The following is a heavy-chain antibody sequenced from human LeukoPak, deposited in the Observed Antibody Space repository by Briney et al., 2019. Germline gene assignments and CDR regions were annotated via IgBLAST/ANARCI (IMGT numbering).Heavy chain of an antibody. CDR3: AREITAAGKNWFDP. CDR1: GGSISSGDNY. J-gene: IGHJ5*02. D-gene: IGHD6-13*01. CDR2: IYYSGST. V-gene: IGHV4-30-4*01. Sequence: SETLSLTCTVSGGSISSGDNYWSWIRQPPGKGLEWIGYIYYSGSTYYNPSLKSRVTISVDTSKNQFSLKLSSVTAADTAVYYCAREITAAGKNWFDPWGQGTLVTVSS.